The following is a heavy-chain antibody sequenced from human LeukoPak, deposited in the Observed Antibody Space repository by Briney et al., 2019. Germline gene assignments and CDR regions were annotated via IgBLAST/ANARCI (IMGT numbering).Heavy chain of an antibody. D-gene: IGHD1-26*01. CDR1: GYTFTSYY. CDR3: ARVGGSGPYYYYYYMDV. V-gene: IGHV1-46*01. Sequence: ASVKVSCKASGYTFTSYYMHWVRQAPGQGLEWMGRNNPSGGSTSYAQKFQGRVTMTRDKSTSTAYMELSSLRSEDTAVYYCARVGGSGPYYYYYYMDVWGKGTTVTVSS. CDR2: NNPSGGST. J-gene: IGHJ6*03.